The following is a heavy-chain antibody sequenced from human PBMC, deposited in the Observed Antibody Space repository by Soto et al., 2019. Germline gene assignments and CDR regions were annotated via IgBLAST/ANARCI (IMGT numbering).Heavy chain of an antibody. CDR1: GFTFSTYA. J-gene: IGHJ5*02. V-gene: IGHV3-23*01. CDR2: LSGAGDTT. Sequence: EVELLESGGGSVQPGGSLRLSCAASGFTFSTYAMSWVRQAPGKGLEWVSGLSGAGDTTYYADSVKGRFTISRDNSQNKLYMQMHSLRAAAAAVYDRAKDLSPWCGFGLGHWGQGTLVTVSS. CDR3: AKDLSPWCGFGLGH. D-gene: IGHD3-3*01.